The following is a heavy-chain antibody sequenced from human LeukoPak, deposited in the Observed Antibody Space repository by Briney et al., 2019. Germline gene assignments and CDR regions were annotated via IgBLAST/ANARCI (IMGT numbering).Heavy chain of an antibody. V-gene: IGHV1-69*06. CDR2: IIPIFGTA. D-gene: IGHD2-15*01. J-gene: IGHJ4*02. CDR3: ARAGGYCGRISCPYYFDY. Sequence: ASVKVSCKASGGTFSSYAISWVRQAPGQGLEWMGGIIPIFGTANYAQKFQGRVTITADKSTSTAYMEPSSLRSEDTAVYYCARAGGYCGRISCPYYFDYWGQGSLVAVSS. CDR1: GGTFSSYA.